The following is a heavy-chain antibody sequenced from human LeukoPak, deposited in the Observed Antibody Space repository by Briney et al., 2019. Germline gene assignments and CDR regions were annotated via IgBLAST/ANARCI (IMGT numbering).Heavy chain of an antibody. J-gene: IGHJ6*03. CDR3: ARGHDYSNYYMDV. D-gene: IGHD4-11*01. V-gene: IGHV3-30*04. CDR1: GFSLSTYA. Sequence: GGSLRLSCAASGFSLSTYAMHWVRQAPGKGLEWVAVNSKDGSKKYYAESVKGRFTISRDTSKNTLYLQMNSLRPEDTAVYYCARGHDYSNYYMDVWGKGTTVTVSS. CDR2: NSKDGSKK.